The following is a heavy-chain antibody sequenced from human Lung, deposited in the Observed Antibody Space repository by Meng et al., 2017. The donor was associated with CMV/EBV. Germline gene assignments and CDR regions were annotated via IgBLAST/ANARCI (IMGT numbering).Heavy chain of an antibody. V-gene: IGHV5-51*01. D-gene: IGHD2-2*01. CDR3: VRTTVQNSLVVPGDDFDD. CDR1: GYSFSSYW. J-gene: IGHJ4*01. Sequence: GESXKISCKTSGYSFSSYWIAWVRQMPGKGLEWMGIIFPGDSETRYSPSFHGHVTISVDKSISTAHLQRNSLTATDSAMYYCVRTTVQNSLVVPGDDFDDXGQGXLVTVSS. CDR2: IFPGDSET.